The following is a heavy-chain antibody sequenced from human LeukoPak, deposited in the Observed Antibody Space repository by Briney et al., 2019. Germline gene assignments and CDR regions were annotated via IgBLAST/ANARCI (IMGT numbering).Heavy chain of an antibody. J-gene: IGHJ6*03. V-gene: IGHV3-15*01. CDR3: ATVTSLADYYYMDV. D-gene: IGHD2-21*02. Sequence: GGSLRLSCAASGFTFSNARMSWVRQAPGKGLEWVGRIKSKTDGGTTDYAAPVKGRFTISRDDSKNTLYLQMNSLKTEDTAVYYCATVTSLADYYYMDVWGKGTTVTVSS. CDR2: IKSKTDGGTT. CDR1: GFTFSNAR.